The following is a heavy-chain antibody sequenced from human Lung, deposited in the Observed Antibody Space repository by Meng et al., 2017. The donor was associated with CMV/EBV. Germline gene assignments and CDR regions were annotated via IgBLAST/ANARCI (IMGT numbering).Heavy chain of an antibody. V-gene: IGHV5-51*01. CDR1: GYSFTSYW. CDR2: IYPGDSDT. CDR3: ARRPRRFLEWFDGMDV. Sequence: KVSCKGSGYSFTSYWIGWVRQRPGKGLEWMGIIYPGDSDTRYSPSFQGQVTISADKSISTAYLQWSSLKASDTAMYYCARRPRRFLEWFDGMDVWGQGTTVTVSS. J-gene: IGHJ6*02. D-gene: IGHD3-3*01.